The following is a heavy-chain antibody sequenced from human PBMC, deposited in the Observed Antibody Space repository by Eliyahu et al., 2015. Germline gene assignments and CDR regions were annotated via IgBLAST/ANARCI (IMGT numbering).Heavy chain of an antibody. CDR2: XYYSGXT. V-gene: IGHV4-39*01. J-gene: IGHJ6*03. CDR3: ARFKIAARPGYYYYYMDV. D-gene: IGHD6-6*01. Sequence: QLQLQESGPGLVKPSETLSLTCTVSGGXISSSSYYWXWIRPPPGKGLEWIGSXYYSGXTYYNPSLKSRVTXSVDTSKNQFSLKLSSVTAADTAVYYCARFKIAARPGYYYYYMDVWGKGTTVTVSS. CDR1: GGXISSSSYY.